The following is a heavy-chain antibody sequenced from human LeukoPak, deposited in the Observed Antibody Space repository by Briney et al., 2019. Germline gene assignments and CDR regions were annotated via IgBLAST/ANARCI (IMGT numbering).Heavy chain of an antibody. Sequence: GGSLRLSCAASGFTFSSYEMNWVRQAPGKGLEWVSYISSSGSTIYYADSVKGRFTISRDNAKYSLYLQMNSLRAEDTAVYYCARETTVTTFDYWGQGTLVTVSS. CDR2: ISSSGSTI. J-gene: IGHJ4*02. CDR3: ARETTVTTFDY. D-gene: IGHD4-17*01. CDR1: GFTFSSYE. V-gene: IGHV3-48*03.